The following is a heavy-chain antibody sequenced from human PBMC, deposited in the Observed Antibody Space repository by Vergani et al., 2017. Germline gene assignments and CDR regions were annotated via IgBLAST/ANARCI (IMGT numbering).Heavy chain of an antibody. J-gene: IGHJ4*02. V-gene: IGHV4-34*01. CDR3: ARVGMRIAAAVTG. CDR1: GGSFSGYY. Sequence: QVQLQQWGAGLLKPSETLSLTCAVYGGSFSGYYWRWIRQPPGKGMEWVGEINHSGSTNYNPSLKSRVTISVDTSKNQFSMKLSSVTAADTDVYYCARVGMRIAAAVTGWGQGTLVTVSS. CDR2: INHSGST. D-gene: IGHD6-13*01.